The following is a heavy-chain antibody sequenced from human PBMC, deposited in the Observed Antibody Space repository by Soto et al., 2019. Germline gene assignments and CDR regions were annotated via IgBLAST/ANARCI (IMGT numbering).Heavy chain of an antibody. Sequence: QVQLVESGGGVVQPGRSLRLSCAASGFTFSSYGMHWVRQAPGKGLEWVAVISYDGSNKYYADSVKGRFSISRDNSKNTLYLQMNSLRAEDTAVYYCAKDHPYAYSGYEVEEQWLAPYFDYWGQGTLVTVSS. D-gene: IGHD5-12*01. V-gene: IGHV3-30*18. J-gene: IGHJ4*02. CDR2: ISYDGSNK. CDR1: GFTFSSYG. CDR3: AKDHPYAYSGYEVEEQWLAPYFDY.